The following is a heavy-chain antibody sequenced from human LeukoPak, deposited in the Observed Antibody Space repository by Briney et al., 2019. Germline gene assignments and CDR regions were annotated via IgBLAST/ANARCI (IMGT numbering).Heavy chain of an antibody. V-gene: IGHV3-53*01. CDR3: AKRGSSWYGEGDFDY. D-gene: IGHD6-13*01. CDR2: IYSGGST. J-gene: IGHJ4*02. CDR1: GFTVSSNY. Sequence: GGSLRLSCAASGFTVSSNYMSWVRQAPGKGLEWVSVIYSGGSTYYADSVKGRFTISRDNSKNTLYLQMNSLRAEDTAVYYCAKRGSSWYGEGDFDYWGQGTLVTVSS.